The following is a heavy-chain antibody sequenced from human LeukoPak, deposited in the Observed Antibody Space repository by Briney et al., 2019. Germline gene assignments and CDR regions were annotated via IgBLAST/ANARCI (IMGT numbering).Heavy chain of an antibody. Sequence: GRSLRLSCAASGFTFSNYDMHWVRQAPGKGLEWVADIWYDGNNKYYAESVRGRFTITRDNSKKTLYLQMNSLRAEDTAVYYCATEKREGGYWGEGTLVSVSS. CDR3: ATEKREGGY. CDR1: GFTFSNYD. J-gene: IGHJ4*02. D-gene: IGHD6-25*01. V-gene: IGHV3-33*01. CDR2: IWYDGNNK.